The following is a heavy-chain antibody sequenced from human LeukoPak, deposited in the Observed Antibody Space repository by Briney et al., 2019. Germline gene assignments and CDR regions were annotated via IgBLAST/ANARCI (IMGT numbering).Heavy chain of an antibody. CDR1: GYTFTSYS. Sequence: ASVKVSCKASGYTFTSYSIHWVRQATGQGLEWMRVINPSGGGTSYAQKFQGRVTMTTDTSTNTAYMELRSLRSDDTAVYYCARDLDYYDSSGSGWFDPWGQGTLVTVSS. D-gene: IGHD3-22*01. J-gene: IGHJ5*02. V-gene: IGHV1-46*01. CDR3: ARDLDYYDSSGSGWFDP. CDR2: INPSGGGT.